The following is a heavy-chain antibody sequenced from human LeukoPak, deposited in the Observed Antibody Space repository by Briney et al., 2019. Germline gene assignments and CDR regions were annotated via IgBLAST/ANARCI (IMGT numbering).Heavy chain of an antibody. CDR2: ISYDGSNK. CDR1: AFTFSSYA. V-gene: IGHV3-30-3*01. J-gene: IGHJ4*02. D-gene: IGHD3-10*02. Sequence: PGGSLRLSCAASAFTFSSYAVHWVRQAPGKGLEWVAVISYDGSNKYYADSVKGRFTISRDNSKNTLYLQMNSLRAEDTPVYNCARVFDYVGNSDYWGQGTLATVSS. CDR3: ARVFDYVGNSDY.